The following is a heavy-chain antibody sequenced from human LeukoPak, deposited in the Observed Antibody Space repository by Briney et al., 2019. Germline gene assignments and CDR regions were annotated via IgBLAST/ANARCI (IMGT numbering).Heavy chain of an antibody. Sequence: SETLSLTCTVSNGPINTYFWTWIRQPPGRGLEWIGIINYSETTRYNPSLKSRVTLSVDTSKNLFSLKLDSVTAADTAVYFCARALRSQGAAAGTGYLDSWGQGALVTVSS. CDR1: NGPINTYF. D-gene: IGHD6-13*01. J-gene: IGHJ4*02. CDR3: ARALRSQGAAAGTGYLDS. V-gene: IGHV4-59*08. CDR2: INYSETT.